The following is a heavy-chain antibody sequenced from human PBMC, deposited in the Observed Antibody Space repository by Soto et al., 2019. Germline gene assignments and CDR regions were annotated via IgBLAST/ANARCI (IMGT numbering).Heavy chain of an antibody. D-gene: IGHD4-17*01. Sequence: PGGSLRLSCAASGFTFSSYSMNWVRQAPGKGLEWVSYISSSSSTIYYADSVKGRFTISRDNAKNSLYLQMNSLRAEDTAVYYYARDPPDYGEYYVFDYWGQGTLVTVSS. J-gene: IGHJ4*02. V-gene: IGHV3-48*01. CDR1: GFTFSSYS. CDR2: ISSSSSTI. CDR3: ARDPPDYGEYYVFDY.